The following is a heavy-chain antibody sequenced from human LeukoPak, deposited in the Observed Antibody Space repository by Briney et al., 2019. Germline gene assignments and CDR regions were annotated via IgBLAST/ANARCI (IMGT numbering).Heavy chain of an antibody. J-gene: IGHJ4*02. V-gene: IGHV4-59*01. CDR3: ARDEGGSSGYTYYFDY. CDR2: IYYSGST. D-gene: IGHD3-22*01. Sequence: PSETLSLTCAVYGGSFSGYYWSWIRQPPGKGLEWIGYIYYSGSTNYNPSLKSRVTISVDTSKNQFSLKLSSVTAADTAVYYCARDEGGSSGYTYYFDYWGQGTLVTVSS. CDR1: GGSFSGYY.